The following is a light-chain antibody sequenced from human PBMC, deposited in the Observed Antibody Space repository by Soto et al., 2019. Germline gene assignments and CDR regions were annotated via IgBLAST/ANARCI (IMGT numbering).Light chain of an antibody. Sequence: QSVLTRPPSVSGAPGQRVTISCTGSSSNVGAGYDVHWYQQRPGTAPKLLIYGNKNRPSGVPDRFSGSKSGTSASLAITGLQAEDEADYYCQSYDSSLSVSYVFGTGTKVTVL. J-gene: IGLJ1*01. CDR3: QSYDSSLSVSYV. CDR1: SSNVGAGYD. V-gene: IGLV1-40*01. CDR2: GNK.